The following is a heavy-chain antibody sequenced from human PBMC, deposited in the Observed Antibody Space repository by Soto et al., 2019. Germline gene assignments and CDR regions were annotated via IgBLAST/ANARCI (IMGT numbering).Heavy chain of an antibody. V-gene: IGHV3-23*01. CDR3: AKGAYYYDSSGSFLDY. CDR1: GFTFSSYA. D-gene: IGHD3-22*01. Sequence: GGSLRLSCAASGFTFSSYAMSWVRQAPGKGLEWASAISGSGGSTYYADSVKGRFTISRDNSKNTLYLQMNSLRAEDTAVYYCAKGAYYYDSSGSFLDYWGQGTLVTVS. J-gene: IGHJ4*02. CDR2: ISGSGGST.